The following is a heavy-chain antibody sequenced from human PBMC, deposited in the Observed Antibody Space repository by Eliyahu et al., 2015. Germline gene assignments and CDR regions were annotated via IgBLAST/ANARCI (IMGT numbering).Heavy chain of an antibody. V-gene: IGHV3-15*01. Sequence: EVQLVESGGGLVKPGGSLRLSCXASGFXFXNAWXNWVRQAPGKGLEWVGRIKSKADGGTTDYAAPVKGRFTISRDDSKNTLYLQMNSLKTEDTAVYYCTTDQHYDSSGSTTDGIFDYWGQGTLVTVSS. CDR2: IKSKADGGTT. D-gene: IGHD3-22*01. J-gene: IGHJ4*02. CDR3: TTDQHYDSSGSTTDGIFDY. CDR1: GFXFXNAW.